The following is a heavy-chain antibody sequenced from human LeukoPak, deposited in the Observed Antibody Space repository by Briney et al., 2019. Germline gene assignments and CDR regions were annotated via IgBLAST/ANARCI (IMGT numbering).Heavy chain of an antibody. Sequence: GGSLRLSCAASGFTFSSYAMSWVRQAPGKGLEWVSTISGSGDSTYYADSVKGRFTISRDNSKNSLYLQMNSLRAEDTAVYYCAKAISIYDSGPTDYWGQGTLVTVSS. CDR3: AKAISIYDSGPTDY. D-gene: IGHD3-10*01. CDR2: ISGSGDST. V-gene: IGHV3-23*01. J-gene: IGHJ4*02. CDR1: GFTFSSYA.